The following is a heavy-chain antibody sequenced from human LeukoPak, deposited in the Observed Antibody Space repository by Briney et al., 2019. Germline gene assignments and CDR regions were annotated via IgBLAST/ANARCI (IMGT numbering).Heavy chain of an antibody. V-gene: IGHV4-34*01. CDR2: INHSGSA. CDR1: GGSFSAYY. D-gene: IGHD4-17*01. CDR3: ARGQGTVTTH. J-gene: IGHJ4*02. Sequence: SETLSLTCAVSGGSFSAYYWTWIRQPPGKGLEWIGEINHSGSANYNPSLKSRVTISLDPSKNQFSLKLSSVTAADTAVYYCARGQGTVTTHWGQGTLVTVSS.